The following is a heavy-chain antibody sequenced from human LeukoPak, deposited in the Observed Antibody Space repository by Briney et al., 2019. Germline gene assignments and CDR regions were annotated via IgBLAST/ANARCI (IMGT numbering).Heavy chain of an antibody. V-gene: IGHV3-30*18. Sequence: GTSLRLSCAASGFTFSGYAMHWVRQAPGKGVEWVAVMSYDGSNKYYVDSVKGRFTVSRDNSKNTLYLQMNSLRAEDTAVYYCAKDIYYDSSGYRGYFDYWGQGTLVTVSS. CDR3: AKDIYYDSSGYRGYFDY. J-gene: IGHJ4*02. CDR1: GFTFSGYA. CDR2: MSYDGSNK. D-gene: IGHD3-22*01.